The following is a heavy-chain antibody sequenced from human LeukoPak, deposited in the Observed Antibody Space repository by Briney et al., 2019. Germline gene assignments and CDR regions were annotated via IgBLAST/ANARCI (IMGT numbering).Heavy chain of an antibody. CDR1: GGSFSGYY. CDR3: ARDGAHKNHYYSYYYMDV. V-gene: IGHV4-34*01. Sequence: PSETLSLTCAVYGGSFSGYYWSWIRQPPGKGLEWIGEINRSGSTNYNPSLKSRVTISLDTSKNQFSLKLSSVTAADTAVYYCARDGAHKNHYYSYYYMDVWGKGTTVTVSS. CDR2: INRSGST. D-gene: IGHD3-16*01. J-gene: IGHJ6*03.